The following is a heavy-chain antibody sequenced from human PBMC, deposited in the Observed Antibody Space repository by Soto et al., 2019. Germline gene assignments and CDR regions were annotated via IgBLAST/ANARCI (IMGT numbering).Heavy chain of an antibody. Sequence: QVQLVQSGAEVKKPGSSVKVSCKVSGGTFSSYAISWVRQAPGQGLEWMGGIIPIFGTANYAQKFQGRVTITADESTSTAYMELSSLRSEDTAVYYCARDGHIVVVTARYGMDVWGQGTTVTVSS. CDR3: ARDGHIVVVTARYGMDV. D-gene: IGHD2-21*02. J-gene: IGHJ6*02. CDR1: GGTFSSYA. CDR2: IIPIFGTA. V-gene: IGHV1-69*01.